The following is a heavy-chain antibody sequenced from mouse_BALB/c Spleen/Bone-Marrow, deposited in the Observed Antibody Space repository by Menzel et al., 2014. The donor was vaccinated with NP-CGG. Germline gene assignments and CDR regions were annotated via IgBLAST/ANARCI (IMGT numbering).Heavy chain of an antibody. CDR1: GYTFTSYV. J-gene: IGHJ2*01. V-gene: IGHV1-14*01. Sequence: EVQGVESGPELVQPGASVKMSCKASGYTFTSYVMHWVKQKPGQGLEWIGYFNPYNGGTKYNEKFKGKATLTSDKSSSTAYMELSSLTSEDSAVYYCTRGATPDYWGQGTTLTVSS. CDR2: FNPYNGGT. D-gene: IGHD3-1*01. CDR3: TRGATPDY.